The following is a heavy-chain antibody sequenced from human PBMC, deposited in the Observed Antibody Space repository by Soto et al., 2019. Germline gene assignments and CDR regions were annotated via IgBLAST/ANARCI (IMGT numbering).Heavy chain of an antibody. CDR1: GGSISSGDYY. CDR2: IYYSGST. V-gene: IGHV4-61*08. CDR3: ARAEVGATGVGWYFDL. J-gene: IGHJ2*01. Sequence: ASETLSLTYTVSGGSISSGDYYWSWIRQPPGKGLEWIGYIYYSGSTNYNPSLKSRVTISVDTSKNQFSLKLSSVTAADTAVYYCARAEVGATGVGWYFDLWGRGTLVTVSS. D-gene: IGHD1-26*01.